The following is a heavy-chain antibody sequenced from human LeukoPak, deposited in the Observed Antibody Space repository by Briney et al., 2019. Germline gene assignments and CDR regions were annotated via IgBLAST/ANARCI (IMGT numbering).Heavy chain of an antibody. Sequence: SETLSLTCTVSGGSISSSSYYWGWIRQPPGKGLEWIGSIYYSGSTYYNPSLKSRDTISVDTSKNQFSLKLSSVTAADTAVYYCARQFRIAAAGTYQRNFDYWGQGTLVTVSS. CDR3: ARQFRIAAAGTYQRNFDY. CDR1: GGSISSSSYY. V-gene: IGHV4-39*01. CDR2: IYYSGST. J-gene: IGHJ4*02. D-gene: IGHD6-13*01.